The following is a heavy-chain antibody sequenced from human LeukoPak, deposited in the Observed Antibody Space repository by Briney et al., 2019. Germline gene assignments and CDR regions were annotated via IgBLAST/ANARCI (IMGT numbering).Heavy chain of an antibody. CDR2: IDWDDDK. J-gene: IGHJ4*02. V-gene: IGHV2-70*04. CDR3: ARVPYSSGWYYFDY. CDR1: GFSPRTYGIR. Sequence: GPTPGKPPPTLPLTFTFSGFSPRTYGIRVRSIPQPPGEAPGGVARIDWDDDKFYSTSLKTRLTTSKDTSKNQVVLTMTNMDPVDTATYYCARVPYSSGWYYFDYWGQGTLVTVSS. D-gene: IGHD6-19*01.